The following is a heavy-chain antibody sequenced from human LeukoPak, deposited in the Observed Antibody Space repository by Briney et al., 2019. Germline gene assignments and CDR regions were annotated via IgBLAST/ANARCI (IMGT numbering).Heavy chain of an antibody. CDR1: GFTFSSYG. J-gene: IGHJ5*02. D-gene: IGHD3-3*02. CDR3: ARDAFWPVGFDP. Sequence: GGSLRLSCAASGFTFSSYGMHWVRQAPGKGLEWVAVIWYDGSNKYYADSVKGRFTISRDNSKNTLYLQMNSLRPEDTAVYYCARDAFWPVGFDPWGQGTLVTVSS. V-gene: IGHV3-33*01. CDR2: IWYDGSNK.